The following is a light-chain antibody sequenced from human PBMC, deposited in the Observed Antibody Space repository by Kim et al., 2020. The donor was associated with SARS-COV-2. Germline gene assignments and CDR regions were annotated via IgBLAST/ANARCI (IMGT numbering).Light chain of an antibody. V-gene: IGKV3-15*01. CDR1: QSVSSN. J-gene: IGKJ2*01. Sequence: SVSPGERATLTCRASQSVSSNLAWYQQKPGQAPRLLIYGASTRATGIPSRFSGSGSGTEFTLNISSLQSEDFAVYACQQYNNWPYTFGQGTKLEIK. CDR2: GAS. CDR3: QQYNNWPYT.